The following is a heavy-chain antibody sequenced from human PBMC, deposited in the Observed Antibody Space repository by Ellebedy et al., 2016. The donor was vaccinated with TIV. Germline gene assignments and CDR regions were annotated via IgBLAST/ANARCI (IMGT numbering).Heavy chain of an antibody. Sequence: GGFLRLSCAASGFTFSSYAMHWVRQAPGKGLEWVAVISYDGSNKYYADSVKGRFTISRDNSKNTLYLQMNSLIPEDTAVYYCARGQRDYYGSFDYWGQGTLVTVSS. CDR2: ISYDGSNK. CDR1: GFTFSSYA. J-gene: IGHJ4*02. V-gene: IGHV3-30*01. CDR3: ARGQRDYYGSFDY. D-gene: IGHD3-10*01.